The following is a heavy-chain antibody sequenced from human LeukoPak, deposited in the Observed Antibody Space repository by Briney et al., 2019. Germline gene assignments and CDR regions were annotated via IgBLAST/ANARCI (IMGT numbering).Heavy chain of an antibody. CDR1: GFSFSSYW. V-gene: IGHV3-74*01. CDR2: FNSDGCST. Sequence: GGSLRLSCAASGFSFSSYWMHWVRQAPGKGLEWVSRFNSDGCSTTYADSVKGRFTISRDNAQNTLYLQMNSLRAEDTAVYYCARDFEGYYYDSSGYHYYYYGMDVWGQGTLVTVS. D-gene: IGHD3-22*01. CDR3: ARDFEGYYYDSSGYHYYYYGMDV. J-gene: IGHJ6*02.